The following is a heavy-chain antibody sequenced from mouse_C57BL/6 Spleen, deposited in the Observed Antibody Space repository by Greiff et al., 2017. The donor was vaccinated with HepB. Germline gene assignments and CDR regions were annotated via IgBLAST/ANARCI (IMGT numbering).Heavy chain of an antibody. J-gene: IGHJ3*01. V-gene: IGHV1-72*01. CDR2: IDPNSGGT. D-gene: IGHD2-4*01. CDR1: GYTFPSYW. CDR3: ARSQYDYDGLSWFAY. Sequence: QVQLQQSGAELVKPGASVKLSCKASGYTFPSYWMHWVKQRPGRGLEWIGRIDPNSGGTKYNEKFKSKATLTVDKPSSTAYMQLSSLTSEDSAVYYCARSQYDYDGLSWFAYWGQGTLVTVSA.